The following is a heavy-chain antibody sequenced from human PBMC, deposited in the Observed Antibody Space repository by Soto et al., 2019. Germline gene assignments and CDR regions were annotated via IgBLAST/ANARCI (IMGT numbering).Heavy chain of an antibody. D-gene: IGHD4-4*01. CDR2: INPSGGSI. J-gene: IGHJ6*02. V-gene: IGHV1-46*01. CDR1: GYTFTTYY. Sequence: VKVSCKASGYTFTTYYIHWVRQAPGQGLEWMGVINPSGGSINYAQKFQGRVTMTRDTSTSTVYMELSSLRSEDTAVYYCTTGPTTVTTGYYYYGMDVWGQGTTVTVSS. CDR3: TTGPTTVTTGYYYYGMDV.